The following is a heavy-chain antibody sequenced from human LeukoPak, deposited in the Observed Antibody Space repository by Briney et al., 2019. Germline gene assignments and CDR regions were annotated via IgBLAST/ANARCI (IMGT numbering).Heavy chain of an antibody. CDR2: FDPEDGET. J-gene: IGHJ3*02. CDR1: GYTLTELS. CDR3: ATESHSSGWYTTAFDI. D-gene: IGHD6-19*01. V-gene: IGHV1-24*01. Sequence: ASVKVSCKVSGYTLTELSLHWVRQAPGKGLEWMGGFDPEDGETIYARKFQGRVTMTEDTSTDTAYMELSSLRSDGTAVYYCATESHSSGWYTTAFDIWGQGTVVTVSS.